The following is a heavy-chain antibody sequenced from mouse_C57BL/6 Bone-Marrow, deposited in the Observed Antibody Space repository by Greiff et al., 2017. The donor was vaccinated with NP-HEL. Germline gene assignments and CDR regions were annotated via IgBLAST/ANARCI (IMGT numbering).Heavy chain of an antibody. CDR2: INYDGSRT. V-gene: IGHV5-16*01. D-gene: IGHD2-4*01. CDR1: GFTFSDYY. Sequence: EVKLMESEGGLVQPGSSMKLSCTTSGFTFSDYYMARVRQVPEKGLDWVANINYDGSRTYYLDSLKSRFIISRDNAKNILYLQMSSLKSEDTATYYCAREGGLRRRTYAMDYWGQGTSVTVSS. J-gene: IGHJ4*01. CDR3: AREGGLRRRTYAMDY.